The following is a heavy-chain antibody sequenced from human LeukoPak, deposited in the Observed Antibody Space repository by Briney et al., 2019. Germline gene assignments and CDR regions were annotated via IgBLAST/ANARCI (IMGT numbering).Heavy chain of an antibody. V-gene: IGHV3-48*03. D-gene: IGHD2-15*01. CDR2: ISTSGSTI. J-gene: IGHJ4*02. Sequence: GGSLRLSCAASGFIFKNHEMNWVRQAPGKGLEWVSYISTSGSTIYYADSVKGRFTISRDNGKNSLYLQMRSLRAEDTAVYYCARIYCTGSSCSPFDYWGQGTLVTVSS. CDR3: ARIYCTGSSCSPFDY. CDR1: GFIFKNHE.